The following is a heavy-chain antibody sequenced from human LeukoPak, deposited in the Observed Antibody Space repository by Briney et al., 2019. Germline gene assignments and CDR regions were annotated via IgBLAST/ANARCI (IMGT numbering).Heavy chain of an antibody. Sequence: PGGSLRLSCAASGFIFSSYWMGWVRQAPGKGLEWVANIKRDGSERYYVDSVTGRFTISRDNAQNSLYLQMNSLRDEDTGVYYCARDKEAAVDFWSGYYPLWGQGTLVTVSS. V-gene: IGHV3-7*01. CDR1: GFIFSSYW. CDR3: ARDKEAAVDFWSGYYPL. D-gene: IGHD3-3*01. J-gene: IGHJ4*02. CDR2: IKRDGSER.